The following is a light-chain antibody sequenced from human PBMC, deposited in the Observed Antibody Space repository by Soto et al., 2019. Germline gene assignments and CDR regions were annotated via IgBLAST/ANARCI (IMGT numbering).Light chain of an antibody. CDR1: SSDIGGYSY. Sequence: QSALTQPASVSGSPGQSITISCTGTSSDIGGYSYVSWYQQYPGKAPKLLIFEVSNRPSGVSTRFSGSRSGNTASLTISGLQAEDEADYYCSSYTSTTTVVFGGGTQLTVL. J-gene: IGLJ7*01. CDR2: EVS. V-gene: IGLV2-14*01. CDR3: SSYTSTTTVV.